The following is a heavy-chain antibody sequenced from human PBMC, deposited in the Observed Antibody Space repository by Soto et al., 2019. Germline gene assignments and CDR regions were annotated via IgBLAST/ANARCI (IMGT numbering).Heavy chain of an antibody. CDR1: GGSISSYY. V-gene: IGHV4-59*01. Sequence: SETLSLTCTVSGGSISSYYWSWIRQPPGKGLEWIGYIYYSGSTNYNPSLKSRVTISVETSKNQFSLNLSSVTAADTAVYYCARERTFGSSSYYVDYWGQGTLVTVSS. CDR2: IYYSGST. J-gene: IGHJ4*02. CDR3: ARERTFGSSSYYVDY. D-gene: IGHD3-22*01.